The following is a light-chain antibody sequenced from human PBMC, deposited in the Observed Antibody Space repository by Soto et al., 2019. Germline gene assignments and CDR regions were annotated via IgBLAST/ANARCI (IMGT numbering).Light chain of an antibody. CDR2: GNN. Sequence: QSVLTQPPSASGTPGQTVAISCSGSNSNFGSNTVNWYQQFPGTAPKLLIYGNNQRPSGVPDRFSGSKSDTSASLAISGLLFEDESDYYCATWADSLNGWVFGGGTKLTVL. J-gene: IGLJ3*02. CDR1: NSNFGSNT. V-gene: IGLV1-44*01. CDR3: ATWADSLNGWV.